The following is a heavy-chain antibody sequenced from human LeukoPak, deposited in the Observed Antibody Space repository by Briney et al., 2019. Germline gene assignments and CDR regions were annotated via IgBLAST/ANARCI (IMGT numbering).Heavy chain of an antibody. CDR1: GGSISSYY. CDR3: AGSAKGTWLIY. CDR2: ISTSGST. Sequence: SETLSLTCTVSGGSISSYYWSWIRQPAGKGLEWIGRISTSGSTTYNRSLKSRVTMSVDTSKNQFSLKLSSVTAADTAGYYCAGSAKGTWLIYWGQGTLVTVSS. V-gene: IGHV4-4*07. J-gene: IGHJ4*02. D-gene: IGHD6-19*01.